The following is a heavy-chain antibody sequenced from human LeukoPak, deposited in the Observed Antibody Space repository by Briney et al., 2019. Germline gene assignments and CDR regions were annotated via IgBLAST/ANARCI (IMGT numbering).Heavy chain of an antibody. CDR3: ARERGSSNWFDP. CDR1: GFTFSSYA. CDR2: INSDGSST. J-gene: IGHJ5*02. V-gene: IGHV3-74*01. Sequence: GGSLRLSCAASGFTFSSYAMSWVRQAPGKGLVWVSRINSDGSSTSYADSVKGRFTISRDNAKNTLYLQMNSLRAEDTAVYYCARERGSSNWFDPWGQGTLVTVSS.